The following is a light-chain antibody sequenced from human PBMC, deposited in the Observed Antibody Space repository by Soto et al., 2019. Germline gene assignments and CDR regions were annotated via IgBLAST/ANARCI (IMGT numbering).Light chain of an antibody. CDR2: NNN. Sequence: QSVLTQPPSASGTPGQRVTISFSGSSSDIGSNTVNWYYQLPGTAPKLLISNNNQRPSGVPDRFSGSKSGTSASLAISGLQSEDEADYYCAAWDDGLNGVLFGGGTKLTVL. CDR1: SSDIGSNT. J-gene: IGLJ3*02. V-gene: IGLV1-44*01. CDR3: AAWDDGLNGVL.